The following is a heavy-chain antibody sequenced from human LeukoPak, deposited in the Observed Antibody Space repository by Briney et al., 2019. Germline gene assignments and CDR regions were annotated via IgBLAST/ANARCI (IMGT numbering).Heavy chain of an antibody. CDR3: ARARLRGLVGY. V-gene: IGHV4-31*03. CDR2: IYYSGST. J-gene: IGHJ4*02. CDR1: GGSISSGGYY. Sequence: SETLSLTCTVSGGSISSGGYYWSWIRQHPGKGLESIGYIYYSGSTYYNPSLKSRVTISVDTSKSQFSLKLSSVTAADTAVYYCARARLRGLVGYWGQGTLVTVSS. D-gene: IGHD2-15*01.